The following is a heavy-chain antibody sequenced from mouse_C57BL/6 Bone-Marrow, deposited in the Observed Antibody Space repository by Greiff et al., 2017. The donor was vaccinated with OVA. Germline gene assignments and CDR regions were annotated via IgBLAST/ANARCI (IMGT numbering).Heavy chain of an antibody. D-gene: IGHD2-3*01. J-gene: IGHJ3*01. CDR2: INSDGGST. CDR1: EYEFPSHD. Sequence: EVMLVESGGGLVQPGESLKLSCESNEYEFPSHDMSWVRKTPEKRLELVAAINSDGGSTYYPDTMERRFIISRDNTKKTLYLQMSSLRSEDTALYYCARRNDGYYVDWFAYWGQGTLVTVSA. V-gene: IGHV5-2*01. CDR3: ARRNDGYYVDWFAY.